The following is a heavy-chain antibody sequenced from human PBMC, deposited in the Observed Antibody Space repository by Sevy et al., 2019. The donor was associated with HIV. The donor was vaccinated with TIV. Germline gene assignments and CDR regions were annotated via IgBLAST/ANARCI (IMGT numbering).Heavy chain of an antibody. CDR3: ARESIGATGDFDY. D-gene: IGHD6-13*01. J-gene: IGHJ4*02. Sequence: SETLSLTCTVSGGSISNYFWSWIRQPPGKGLEWIGYMYYSGSTNYNPSLKSRVTISVDTSKNQFSLKVRSVTAADTAVYYCARESIGATGDFDYWGQGTLVTVSS. CDR2: MYYSGST. CDR1: GGSISNYF. V-gene: IGHV4-59*01.